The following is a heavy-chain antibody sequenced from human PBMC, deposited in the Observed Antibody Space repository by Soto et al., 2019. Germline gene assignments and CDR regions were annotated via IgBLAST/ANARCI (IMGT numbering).Heavy chain of an antibody. Sequence: GGSLRLSCAASGFTLSDYTMNWVRQAPGKGLEWVSSISSSGDNIYYADSLKGRFTISRDSPKSSLYLQMNSLRAEDTAVYYCAKEGGYCSSTSCPSRFDYWGQGTLVTVSS. CDR1: GFTLSDYT. D-gene: IGHD2-2*01. V-gene: IGHV3-21*04. J-gene: IGHJ4*02. CDR2: ISSSGDNI. CDR3: AKEGGYCSSTSCPSRFDY.